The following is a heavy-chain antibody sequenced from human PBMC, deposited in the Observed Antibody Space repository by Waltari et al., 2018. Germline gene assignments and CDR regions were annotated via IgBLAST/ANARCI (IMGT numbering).Heavy chain of an antibody. Sequence: QVQVVQSGTEVKKPGSSVKVPCRASGGTFSGSTFSWVRQAPGQGLGWLGRIIPLPGLANYAQKFQGRVSFTADKSTNTVYMELRSLRSEDTALYYCARTEAYDSNGYAFDYWGQGTLVTVSS. V-gene: IGHV1-69*02. CDR2: IIPLPGLA. CDR3: ARTEAYDSNGYAFDY. D-gene: IGHD3-22*01. CDR1: GGTFSGST. J-gene: IGHJ4*02.